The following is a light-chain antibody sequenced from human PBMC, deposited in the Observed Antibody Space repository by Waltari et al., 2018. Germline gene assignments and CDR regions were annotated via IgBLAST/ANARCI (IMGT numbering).Light chain of an antibody. CDR1: QTIVYSPTNRNY. Sequence: DFVMTQSPDSLAVSRGERATINCKSSQTIVYSPTNRNYLAWYQQRPGQPPKLLIYWASVRASGVPDRFSGSGSGTDFTLTISSLQPEDVAVYYCQQYITTLTFGGGTKVEIK. CDR3: QQYITTLT. V-gene: IGKV4-1*01. CDR2: WAS. J-gene: IGKJ4*01.